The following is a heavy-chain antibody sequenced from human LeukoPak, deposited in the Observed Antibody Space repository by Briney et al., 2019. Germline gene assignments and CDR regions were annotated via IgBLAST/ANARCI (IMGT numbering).Heavy chain of an antibody. D-gene: IGHD5-12*01. CDR2: INQDGSEK. V-gene: IGHV3-7*05. J-gene: IGHJ4*02. Sequence: GGSLRLSCAASGFTFSSYWMSWVRQAPGKGLEWVANINQDGSEKYYVDSVKGRFTISRDNAKNSLYLQMNSLRAEDTAVYYCARGGYSGYDSLDYWGQGTLVTVSS. CDR1: GFTFSSYW. CDR3: ARGGYSGYDSLDY.